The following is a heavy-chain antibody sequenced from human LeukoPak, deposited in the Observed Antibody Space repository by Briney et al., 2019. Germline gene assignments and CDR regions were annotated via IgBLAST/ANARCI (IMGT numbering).Heavy chain of an antibody. J-gene: IGHJ4*02. Sequence: GGSLRLSCAASGFTFSHYAMSWVRQAPGKGLEWVSAISGSADHTYYADSVKGRFSISRDNSKNTLYLQMNSLRAEDTAVYYCARDPPYSSGWYFDYWGQGTLVTVSS. D-gene: IGHD6-19*01. CDR3: ARDPPYSSGWYFDY. CDR1: GFTFSHYA. V-gene: IGHV3-23*01. CDR2: ISGSADHT.